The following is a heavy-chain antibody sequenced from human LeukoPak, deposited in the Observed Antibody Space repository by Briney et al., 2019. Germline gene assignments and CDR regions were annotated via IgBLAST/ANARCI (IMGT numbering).Heavy chain of an antibody. CDR2: INHRGST. D-gene: IGHD3-22*01. V-gene: IGHV4-34*01. Sequence: SETLSLTCGVYSESFSGYFWTYTRQPPGGGLEWIGDINHRGSTNYNPSLKSRVTISVDTSKNQFSLRLTSVTAADTAVYYCARGSIYYGDSSAYFDYWGQGSLVTVSP. CDR1: SESFSGYF. CDR3: ARGSIYYGDSSAYFDY. J-gene: IGHJ4*02.